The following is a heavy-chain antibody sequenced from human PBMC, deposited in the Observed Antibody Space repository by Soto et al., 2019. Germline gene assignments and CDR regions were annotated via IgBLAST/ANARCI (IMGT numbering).Heavy chain of an antibody. CDR2: IFYSGIT. J-gene: IGHJ4*02. V-gene: IGHV4-59*01. D-gene: IGHD3-22*01. CDR3: ARKPSSRFFDGSGRHLPHGYCDY. CDR1: GGSISSYY. Sequence: KPSETLSLTCTVSGGSISSYYWSWIRQPPGKGLEWIGDIFYSGITNYNPSHKSRVTISVDTSKNQFSLKLSSVTAAVTSVYYCARKPSSRFFDGSGRHLPHGYCDYWGQGTLVTVSS.